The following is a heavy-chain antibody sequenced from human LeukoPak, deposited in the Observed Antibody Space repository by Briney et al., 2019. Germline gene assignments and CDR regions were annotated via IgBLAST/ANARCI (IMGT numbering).Heavy chain of an antibody. V-gene: IGHV3-30*02. Sequence: GGSLRLSCAVSGFSFSSYGMHWVRQAPGKGLEWVAFIRYDGSNKYYADSVKGRFTISRDNSKNTLYLQMNSLRAEDTAVYYCAKAMTTVTNWFDPWGQGTLVTVSS. CDR1: GFSFSSYG. CDR2: IRYDGSNK. D-gene: IGHD4-17*01. CDR3: AKAMTTVTNWFDP. J-gene: IGHJ5*02.